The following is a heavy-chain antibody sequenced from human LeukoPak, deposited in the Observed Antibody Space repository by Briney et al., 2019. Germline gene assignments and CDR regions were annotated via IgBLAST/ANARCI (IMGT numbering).Heavy chain of an antibody. CDR3: ARVGAHYYDSSGYYYEDY. Sequence: ETLSLTCEVYGGSFSGYSWSWIRQPPGKGLEWVANIKQDGSEKYYVDSVKGRFAISRDNAKNSLYLQMNSLRAEDTAVYYCARVGAHYYDSSGYYYEDYWGQGTLVTVSS. D-gene: IGHD3-22*01. CDR1: GGSFSGYS. V-gene: IGHV3-7*01. J-gene: IGHJ4*02. CDR2: IKQDGSEK.